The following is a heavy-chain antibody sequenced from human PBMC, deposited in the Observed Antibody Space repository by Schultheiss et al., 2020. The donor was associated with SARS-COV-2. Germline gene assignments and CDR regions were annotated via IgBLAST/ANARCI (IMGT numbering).Heavy chain of an antibody. V-gene: IGHV1-2*02. Sequence: ASVKVSCKVSGYTLTELSMHWVRQAPGQGLEWMGWINPNSGGTNYAQKFQGRVTMTRDTSISTAYMELSRLRSDDTAVYYCARVAPDPSLDYYYGMDVWGQGTTVTVSS. CDR3: ARVAPDPSLDYYYGMDV. CDR2: INPNSGGT. J-gene: IGHJ6*02. CDR1: GYTLTELS.